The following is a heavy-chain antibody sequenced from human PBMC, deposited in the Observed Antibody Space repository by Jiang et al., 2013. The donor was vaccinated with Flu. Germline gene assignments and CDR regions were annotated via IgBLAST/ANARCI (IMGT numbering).Heavy chain of an antibody. CDR2: IYYSGST. Sequence: TCTVSGGSISSYYWSWIRQPPGKGLEWIGYIYYSGSTNYNPSLKSRVTISVDTSKNQFSLKLSSVTAADTAVYYCARDGWASGFYYYGMDVWGQGTTVTVSS. V-gene: IGHV4-59*01. CDR1: GGSISSYY. D-gene: IGHD1-14*01. J-gene: IGHJ6*02. CDR3: ARDGWASGFYYYGMDV.